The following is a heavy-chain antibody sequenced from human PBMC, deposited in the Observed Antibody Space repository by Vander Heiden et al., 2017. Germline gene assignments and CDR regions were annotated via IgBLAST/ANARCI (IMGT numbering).Heavy chain of an antibody. J-gene: IGHJ4*02. V-gene: IGHV3-30-3*01. Sequence: QVQLVESGGGVVQPGRSLRLSCAASGFPFSSYAMHWVRQAPGKGLEWVTVISYDGSNKYYADSVKGRFTISRDNSKNTLYLQMNSLRAEDTAVYYCAREPYYYDSSGYLPPDYWGQGTLVTVSS. CDR3: AREPYYYDSSGYLPPDY. CDR2: ISYDGSNK. CDR1: GFPFSSYA. D-gene: IGHD3-22*01.